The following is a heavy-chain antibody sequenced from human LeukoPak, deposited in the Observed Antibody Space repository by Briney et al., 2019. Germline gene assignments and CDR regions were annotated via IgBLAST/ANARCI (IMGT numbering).Heavy chain of an antibody. CDR1: GGSFSGYY. V-gene: IGHV4-34*01. Sequence: PSETLSLTCAVYGGSFSGYYWSWIRQPPGKGLEWIGEINHSGSTNYNPSLKSRVTISVDTSKNQFSLKLSSVTAADTAVYYRARKHRYYYGSNFDYWGQGTLVTVSS. CDR2: INHSGST. J-gene: IGHJ4*02. D-gene: IGHD3-10*01. CDR3: ARKHRYYYGSNFDY.